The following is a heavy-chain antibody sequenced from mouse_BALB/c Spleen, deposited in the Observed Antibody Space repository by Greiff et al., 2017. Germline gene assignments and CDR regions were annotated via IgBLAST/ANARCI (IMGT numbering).Heavy chain of an antibody. V-gene: IGHV6-6*02. CDR3: TRQGYLRRDDAMDY. Sequence: EVKVEESGGGLVQPGGSMKLSCVASGFTFSNYWMNWVRQSPEKGLEWVAEIRLKSNNYATHYAESVKGRFTISRDDSKSSVYLQMNNLRAEDTGIYYCTRQGYLRRDDAMDYWGQGTSVTVSS. CDR2: IRLKSNNYAT. CDR1: GFTFSNYW. D-gene: IGHD5-1*01. J-gene: IGHJ4*01.